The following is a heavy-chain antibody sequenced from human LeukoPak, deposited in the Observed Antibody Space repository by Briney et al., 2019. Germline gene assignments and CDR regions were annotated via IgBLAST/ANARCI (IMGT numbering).Heavy chain of an antibody. CDR2: ISGSGGTT. Sequence: GGSLRLSCAASGFTFSSYAMNWVRQAPGKGLEWVSGISGSGGTTYYADSVKGRFTISRDNSKNTLFLQLSSLRAEDTAVYYCASLYYYYGMDVWGQGTTVTVSS. CDR1: GFTFSSYA. J-gene: IGHJ6*02. V-gene: IGHV3-23*01. CDR3: ASLYYYYGMDV.